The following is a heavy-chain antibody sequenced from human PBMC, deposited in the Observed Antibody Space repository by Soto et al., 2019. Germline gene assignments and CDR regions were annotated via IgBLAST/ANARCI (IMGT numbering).Heavy chain of an antibody. V-gene: IGHV3-15*01. D-gene: IGHD3-22*01. Sequence: RPWGPLRLSRVTSVFTFNNPWMNWVRQAPGKGLEWFGRIKSKTDGETTDYAALVKGRFTISRDDSKTTLYVQMNGLKTEDTAVYYCTAAENYYDSSYFDNWGPGTLVTVSS. CDR3: TAAENYYDSSYFDN. J-gene: IGHJ4*02. CDR1: VFTFNNPW. CDR2: IKSKTDGETT.